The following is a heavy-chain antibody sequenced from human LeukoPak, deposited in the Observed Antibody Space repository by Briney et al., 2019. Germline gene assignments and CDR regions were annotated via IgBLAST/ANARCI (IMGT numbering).Heavy chain of an antibody. D-gene: IGHD6-19*01. V-gene: IGHV3-23*01. CDR2: ISGSGGST. CDR3: AKCIYVAGTSENNWFDP. Sequence: GGSLRLSCAASGFTFSSYAMSWVRQAPGKGLEWVSAISGSGGSTYYADSVKGRFTISRDNSKNTLYLQMNSLRAEDTAEYYCAKCIYVAGTSENNWFDPWGQGTLVTVSS. J-gene: IGHJ5*02. CDR1: GFTFSSYA.